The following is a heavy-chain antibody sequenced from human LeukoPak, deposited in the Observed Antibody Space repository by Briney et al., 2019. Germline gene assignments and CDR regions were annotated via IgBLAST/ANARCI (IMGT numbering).Heavy chain of an antibody. D-gene: IGHD2-2*01. CDR2: ISYDGSNK. J-gene: IGHJ5*02. Sequence: GRSLRLSCAASGFTFSSYAMHWVRQAPGKGLEWVAVISYDGSNKYYADSVKGRFTISRDNSKNTLYLQMNSLRAEDTAVYHCARDLKHCSSTSCYNWFDPWGQGTLVTVSS. CDR3: ARDLKHCSSTSCYNWFDP. CDR1: GFTFSSYA. V-gene: IGHV3-30-3*01.